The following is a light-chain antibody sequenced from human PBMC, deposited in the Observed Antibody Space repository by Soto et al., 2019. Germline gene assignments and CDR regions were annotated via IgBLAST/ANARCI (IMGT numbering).Light chain of an antibody. J-gene: IGKJ3*01. CDR1: QGISST. Sequence: AIPLTQSPSSLSASVGDRVTITCRASQGISSTLAWYQQKPGKAPKVLIYDVSSLESRVPSRFSGSGSGADFTLTISSLQPEDFATYYCQQFNSFPLTFGPGNTVDIK. CDR2: DVS. CDR3: QQFNSFPLT. V-gene: IGKV1-13*02.